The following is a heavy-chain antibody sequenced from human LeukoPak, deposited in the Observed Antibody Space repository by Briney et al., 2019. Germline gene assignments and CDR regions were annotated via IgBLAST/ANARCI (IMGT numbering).Heavy chain of an antibody. V-gene: IGHV3-48*03. Sequence: GGSLRLSCAASGFTFSSYAMSWVRQAPGKGLEWVSAISSSGSTIYYADSVKGRFTISRDNAKNSLYLQMNSLRAEDTAVYYCAELGITMIGGVWGKGTTVTVSS. CDR3: AELGITMIGGV. CDR2: ISSSGSTI. D-gene: IGHD3-10*02. J-gene: IGHJ6*04. CDR1: GFTFSSYA.